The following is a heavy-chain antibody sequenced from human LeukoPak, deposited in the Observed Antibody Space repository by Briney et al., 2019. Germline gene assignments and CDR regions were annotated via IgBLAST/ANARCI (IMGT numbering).Heavy chain of an antibody. V-gene: IGHV3-48*03. Sequence: PGGSLRLSCAASGFTFSSYEMNWVRQAPGKGLEWVSYISSSGSTIYYADSVKGRFAISRDNSKNTLYLQMNSLRAEDTAVYYCAKDEGYYDFWSGPGDYWGQGTLVTVSS. CDR2: ISSSGSTI. CDR3: AKDEGYYDFWSGPGDY. D-gene: IGHD3-3*01. CDR1: GFTFSSYE. J-gene: IGHJ4*02.